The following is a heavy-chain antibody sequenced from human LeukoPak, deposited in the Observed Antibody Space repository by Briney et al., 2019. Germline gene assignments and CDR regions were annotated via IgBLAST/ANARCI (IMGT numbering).Heavy chain of an antibody. V-gene: IGHV1-69*04. CDR1: GGTFSSYA. CDR2: IIPILGIA. J-gene: IGHJ5*02. CDR3: ARDRRERELLYWFDP. Sequence: GASVKVSCKASGGTFSSYAISWVRQAPGQGLEWMGRIIPILGIANYAQKFQGRVTITADKSTSTAYMELSSLRSEDTAVYYCARDRRERELLYWFDPWGQGTLVTVSS. D-gene: IGHD1-26*01.